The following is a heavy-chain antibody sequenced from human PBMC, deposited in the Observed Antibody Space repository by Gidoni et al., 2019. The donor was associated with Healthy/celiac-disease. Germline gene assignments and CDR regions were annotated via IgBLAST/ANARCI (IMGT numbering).Heavy chain of an antibody. CDR3: ARDWYCSGGSCYGAYGMDV. J-gene: IGHJ6*02. D-gene: IGHD2-15*01. CDR1: GYTFTSYY. CDR2: INPSGGST. V-gene: IGHV1-46*03. Sequence: VQLVQSGAEVKKPGASVKGSCKASGYTFTSYYMHWVRQAPGQGLEWMGIINPSGGSTSYAQKFQGRVTMTRDTSTSTVYMELSSLRSEDTAVYYCARDWYCSGGSCYGAYGMDVWGQGTTVTVSS.